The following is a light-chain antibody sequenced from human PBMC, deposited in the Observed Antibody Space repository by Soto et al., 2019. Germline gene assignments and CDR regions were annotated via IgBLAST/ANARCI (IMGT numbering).Light chain of an antibody. CDR3: MQALQTQLT. V-gene: IGKV2-28*01. Sequence: DIVMTQSPLSLPVTPGEPASISCRSSQSLLHSNGYNYLDWYLQKPGQSPQLLIYLGSNRASGVTDRFSGSGAGTDFTLKISRVEDEDVGVYYCMQALQTQLTFGGGTKVELK. CDR1: QSLLHSNGYNY. J-gene: IGKJ4*01. CDR2: LGS.